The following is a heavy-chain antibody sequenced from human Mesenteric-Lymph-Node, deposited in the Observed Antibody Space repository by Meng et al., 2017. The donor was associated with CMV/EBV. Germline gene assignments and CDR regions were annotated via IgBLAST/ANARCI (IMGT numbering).Heavy chain of an antibody. Sequence: SETLSLTCTVSGGPISSSSYHWGWIRQPPGKGLEWIGSIYYSGRTYYNPSLKSRLTISIDRSKNQFSLNLTSVTAADTAVYYCARDWCSAISCFGADAFDIWGHGTMVTVSS. D-gene: IGHD2-15*01. CDR2: IYYSGRT. CDR1: GGPISSSSYH. V-gene: IGHV4-39*07. CDR3: ARDWCSAISCFGADAFDI. J-gene: IGHJ3*02.